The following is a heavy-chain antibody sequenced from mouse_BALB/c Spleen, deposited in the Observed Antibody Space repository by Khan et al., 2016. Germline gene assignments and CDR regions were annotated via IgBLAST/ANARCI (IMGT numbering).Heavy chain of an antibody. CDR3: AIENYRYYFDY. CDR2: INSNGGST. D-gene: IGHD2-14*01. J-gene: IGHJ2*01. V-gene: IGHV5-6-3*01. CDR1: GFTFSTYG. Sequence: EVELVESGGGLVQPGVSLKLSCAASGFTFSTYGMSWVRQTPDKRLELVATINSNGGSTYYPDSVKGRFTISRDNAKNTLYLQMSSLKSEDIAVYYCAIENYRYYFDYWGQGTTLTVSS.